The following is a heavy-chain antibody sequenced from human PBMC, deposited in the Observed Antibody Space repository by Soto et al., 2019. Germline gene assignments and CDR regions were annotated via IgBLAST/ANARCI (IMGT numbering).Heavy chain of an antibody. CDR1: GFSFSSYA. V-gene: IGHV3-23*01. CDR3: ARTYYGGNLAVPAFDN. Sequence: GGSLRLSCAASGFSFSSYAMSWVRQAPGKGLEWVSSISGSGGSTYYADSVKGRFTISRDNAKNTLYLQMNSLRDEDTAVYYCARTYYGGNLAVPAFDNWGKGPMVTVSS. J-gene: IGHJ3*02. CDR2: ISGSGGST. D-gene: IGHD4-17*01.